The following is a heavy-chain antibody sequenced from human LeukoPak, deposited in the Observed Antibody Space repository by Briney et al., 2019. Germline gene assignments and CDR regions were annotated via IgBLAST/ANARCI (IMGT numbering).Heavy chain of an antibody. CDR3: ARGSGSYRYNWFDP. CDR2: INHSGST. CDR1: GGSFSGYY. D-gene: IGHD1-26*01. V-gene: IGHV4-34*01. J-gene: IGHJ5*02. Sequence: SETLSLTCAVYGGSFSGYYWSWIRQPPGKGLEWIGEINHSGSTNYNPSLKSRVTISVDTSKNQFSLKLSSVTAADTAVYYCARGSGSYRYNWFDPWGQGTLVTVSS.